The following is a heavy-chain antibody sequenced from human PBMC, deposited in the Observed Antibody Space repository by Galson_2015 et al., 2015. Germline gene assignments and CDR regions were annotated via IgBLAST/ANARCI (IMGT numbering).Heavy chain of an antibody. J-gene: IGHJ4*02. V-gene: IGHV3-9*01. Sequence: SLRLSCAASGFTFDDYAMHWVRQAPGKGLEWVSGISWNSGSIGYADSVKGRFTISRDNAKNSLYLQMNSLRAEDTALYYCAKERGYCSSTSCSPFDYWGQGTPVTVSS. CDR2: ISWNSGSI. CDR3: AKERGYCSSTSCSPFDY. D-gene: IGHD2-2*01. CDR1: GFTFDDYA.